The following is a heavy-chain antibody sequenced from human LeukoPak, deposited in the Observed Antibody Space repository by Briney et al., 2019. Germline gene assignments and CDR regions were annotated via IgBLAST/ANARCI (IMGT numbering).Heavy chain of an antibody. CDR2: IYSGGRA. D-gene: IGHD1-1*01. Sequence: PGGSLRLSCAASGFTAIDTYMSWVRQAPGKGLEWVSVIYSGGRAFYADSVEGRFTISRDDSKNMVYLQMNSLRAEDTAIYYCARLPGGRQLNWGQGTLVTVSS. CDR3: ARLPGGRQLN. V-gene: IGHV3-53*01. J-gene: IGHJ4*02. CDR1: GFTAIDTY.